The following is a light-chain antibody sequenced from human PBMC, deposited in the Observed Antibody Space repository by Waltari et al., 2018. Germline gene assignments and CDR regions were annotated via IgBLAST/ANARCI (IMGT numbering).Light chain of an antibody. CDR2: EVI. Sequence: QSALTQPAPVSGSPGQSITISCTGTTSYVGTFNFVSWYQQHPGKAPKLMIYEVIKRPSGVSNRFSGSKSGNTASLTISGLQDEDEADYYCCSYAGTDTVIIFGGGTKVTVL. CDR1: TSYVGTFNF. J-gene: IGLJ2*01. CDR3: CSYAGTDTVII. V-gene: IGLV2-23*02.